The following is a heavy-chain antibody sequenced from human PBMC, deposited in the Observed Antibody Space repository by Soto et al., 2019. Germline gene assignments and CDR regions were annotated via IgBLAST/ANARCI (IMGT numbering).Heavy chain of an antibody. CDR1: GFTFSSYA. V-gene: IGHV3-23*01. Sequence: EVQLLESGGGLVQPGGSLRLSCAASGFTFSSYAMSWVRQAPGKGLEWVSAISGSGGSTYYADSVKGRFTISRDNSKNTLYLQMNSLRAEDTAVYYCAKRWAEGWELTPYFDYGGQGTLVTVSS. J-gene: IGHJ4*02. CDR2: ISGSGGST. D-gene: IGHD1-26*01. CDR3: AKRWAEGWELTPYFDY.